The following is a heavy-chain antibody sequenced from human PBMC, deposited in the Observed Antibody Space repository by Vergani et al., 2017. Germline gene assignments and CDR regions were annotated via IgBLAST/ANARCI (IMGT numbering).Heavy chain of an antibody. CDR3: AKEACSRNHGINWFDP. Sequence: EVQLLESGGGLVQPGGSLRLSCAASGFTFSSYAMSWVRQAPGKGLEWVSAISGSGGSTYYADSVKGRFTISRDNSKNTLYLQMNSLRAEDTAVYYCAKEACSRNHGINWFDPWGQGTLVTVSS. CDR2: ISGSGGST. D-gene: IGHD1-14*01. V-gene: IGHV3-23*01. CDR1: GFTFSSYA. J-gene: IGHJ5*02.